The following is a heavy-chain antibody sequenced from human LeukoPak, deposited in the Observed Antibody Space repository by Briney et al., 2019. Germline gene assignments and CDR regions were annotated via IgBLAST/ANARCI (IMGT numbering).Heavy chain of an antibody. CDR2: IYTSGST. CDR1: GGSISSYY. V-gene: IGHV4-4*07. CDR3: ARDTSLRYSSGWYPYYYYGMDV. J-gene: IGHJ6*02. Sequence: SEALSLTCTVSGGSISSYYWSWIRQPAGKGLEWIGRIYTSGSTNYNPSLKSRVTMSVDTSKNQFSLKLSSVTAADTAVYYCARDTSLRYSSGWYPYYYYGMDVWGQGTTVTVSS. D-gene: IGHD6-19*01.